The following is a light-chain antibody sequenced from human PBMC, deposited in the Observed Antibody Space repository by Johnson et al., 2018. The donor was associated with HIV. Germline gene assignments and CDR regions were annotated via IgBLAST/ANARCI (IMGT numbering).Light chain of an antibody. CDR3: GTWDSSLSVYV. J-gene: IGLJ1*01. CDR1: SSNIGNNY. CDR2: DND. Sequence: QSVLTQPPSVSAAPGQKVTISCSGSSSNIGNNYVSWYQQLPGTAPKLLIYDNDKRPSGTPDRFSGSKSGTSATLGITGLQTGDEADYYCGTWDSSLSVYVIATGTKDTVL. V-gene: IGLV1-51*01.